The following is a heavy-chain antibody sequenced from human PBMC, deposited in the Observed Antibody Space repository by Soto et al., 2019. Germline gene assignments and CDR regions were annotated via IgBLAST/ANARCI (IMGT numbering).Heavy chain of an antibody. Sequence: GGSLRLSCAASGFTFSDYYMSWIRQAPGKGLEWVSYISSSSSYTNYADSVKGRFTISRDNAKNSLYLQMNSLRAEDTAVYYCARERGYSGSYGEFDYWGQGTLVTVSS. CDR1: GFTFSDYY. CDR2: ISSSSSYT. V-gene: IGHV3-11*06. D-gene: IGHD1-26*01. CDR3: ARERGYSGSYGEFDY. J-gene: IGHJ4*02.